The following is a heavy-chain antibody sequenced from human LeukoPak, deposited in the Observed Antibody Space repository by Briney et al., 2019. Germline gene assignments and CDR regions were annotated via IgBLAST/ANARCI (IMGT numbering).Heavy chain of an antibody. J-gene: IGHJ4*02. Sequence: GSLRLSCAASGFTFSNYAMSWVRQAPGKGLEWVSAISGSGGSTYYADSVKGRFTISRDNPKNTLYLQMNSLRAEDTAVYYCLPVRGVSYFDYWGQGTLVTVSS. CDR2: ISGSGGST. CDR3: LPVRGVSYFDY. CDR1: GFTFSNYA. V-gene: IGHV3-23*01. D-gene: IGHD3-10*01.